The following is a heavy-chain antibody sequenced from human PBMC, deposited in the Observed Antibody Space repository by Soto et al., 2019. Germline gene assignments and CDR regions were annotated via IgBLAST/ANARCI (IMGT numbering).Heavy chain of an antibody. J-gene: IGHJ5*02. CDR1: GGSITSGGYY. CDR3: ARSSPVVTAP. CDR2: IYYSGST. V-gene: IGHV4-31*03. D-gene: IGHD2-21*02. Sequence: QVQLQESGPGLVKPSQTLSLTCTVSGGSITSGGYYWSWIRQHPGKALEWIGYIYYSGSTYYNPSLKSRITISVDTSKNQFSLKLSSVTAADTAVYYCARSSPVVTAPWGQGTLVTVSS.